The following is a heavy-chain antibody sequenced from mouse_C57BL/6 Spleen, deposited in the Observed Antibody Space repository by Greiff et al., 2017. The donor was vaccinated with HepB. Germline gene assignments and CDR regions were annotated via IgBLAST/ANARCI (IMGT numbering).Heavy chain of an antibody. CDR3: ARKGPYAMDY. J-gene: IGHJ4*01. V-gene: IGHV5-15*01. Sequence: EVQGVESGGGLVQPGGSLKLSCAASGFTFSDYGMAWVRQAPRKGPEWVAFISNLAYSIYYADTVTGRFTISRENAKNTLYLEMSSLRSEDTAMYYCARKGPYAMDYWGQGTSVTVSS. CDR1: GFTFSDYG. CDR2: ISNLAYSI.